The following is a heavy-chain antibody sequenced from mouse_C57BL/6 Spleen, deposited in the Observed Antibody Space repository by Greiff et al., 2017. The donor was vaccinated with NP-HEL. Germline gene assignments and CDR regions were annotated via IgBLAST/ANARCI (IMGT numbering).Heavy chain of an antibody. D-gene: IGHD2-1*01. Sequence: EVQLVESGGGLVKPGGSLKLSCAASGFTFSSYAMSWVRQTPEKRLEWVATISDGGSYTYYPDNVKGRFTISRDNAKNNLYLQMSHLKSEDTAMYYCARDYYGNWFAYWGQGTLVTVSA. CDR3: ARDYYGNWFAY. CDR1: GFTFSSYA. CDR2: ISDGGSYT. J-gene: IGHJ3*01. V-gene: IGHV5-4*01.